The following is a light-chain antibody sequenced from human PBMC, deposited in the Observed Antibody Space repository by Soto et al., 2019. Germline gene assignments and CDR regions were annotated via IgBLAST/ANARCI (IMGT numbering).Light chain of an antibody. J-gene: IGKJ2*03. CDR3: QHYIRAPYS. CDR2: ATS. V-gene: IGKV1-27*01. CDR1: QGISYY. Sequence: DIQMTQSPSSLSASVGDRVTITCRASQGISYYLAWYQQMPGKAPNLLMYATSTLQSGVPSRFSGSGSGTDFTLTITSLQPEDVATYYCQHYIRAPYSFGQGTKLEIK.